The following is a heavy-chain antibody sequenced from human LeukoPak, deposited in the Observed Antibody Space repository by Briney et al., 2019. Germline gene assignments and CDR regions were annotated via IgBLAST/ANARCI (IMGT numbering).Heavy chain of an antibody. V-gene: IGHV3-9*01. Sequence: GGSLRLSCAASGFTFDDYAMHWVRHAPGKGLEWVSGISWNSGSIGYADSVKGRFTISRDNAKNSLYLQMNSLRAEDTALYYCAKESLWFGELLTSPPDYWGQGTLVTVSS. J-gene: IGHJ4*02. CDR2: ISWNSGSI. D-gene: IGHD3-10*01. CDR3: AKESLWFGELLTSPPDY. CDR1: GFTFDDYA.